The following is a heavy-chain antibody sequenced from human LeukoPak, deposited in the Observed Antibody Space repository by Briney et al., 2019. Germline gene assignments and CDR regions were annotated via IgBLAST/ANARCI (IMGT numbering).Heavy chain of an antibody. V-gene: IGHV3-7*01. CDR3: AKGGTSYYDSSGLGAFHI. J-gene: IGHJ3*02. CDR2: IKQDGSEK. D-gene: IGHD3-22*01. Sequence: GGSLRLSCAASGFIFNNYWISWVRQAPGEGLEWVANIKQDGSEKYYVDSVKGRFTISRDNAKNSLYLQMNSLRAEDTAVYYCAKGGTSYYDSSGLGAFHIWGQGTMVTVSS. CDR1: GFIFNNYW.